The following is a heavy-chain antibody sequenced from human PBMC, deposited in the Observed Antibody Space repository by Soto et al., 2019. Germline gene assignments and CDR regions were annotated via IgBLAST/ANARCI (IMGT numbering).Heavy chain of an antibody. CDR2: IYNSGTT. V-gene: IGHV4-31*03. Sequence: SETLSLTCTVSGGSISSAGYAWSWIRHHPGKGLEWIGHIYNSGTTSYNPSLTSRLTISLDTSKSPFSLKLSSVTAADTAVYYCASFRDYYDSSASYSRPDHWGQGTLVTVSS. CDR1: GGSISSAGYA. CDR3: ASFRDYYDSSASYSRPDH. D-gene: IGHD3-22*01. J-gene: IGHJ4*02.